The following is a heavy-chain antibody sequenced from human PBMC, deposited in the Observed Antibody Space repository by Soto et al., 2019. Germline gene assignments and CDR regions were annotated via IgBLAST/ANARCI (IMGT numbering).Heavy chain of an antibody. CDR2: INHSGST. Sequence: SETLCLTCAVDGGSFSGYCWSWIRKPPGKGLEWIGEINHSGSTNYNPSLKSRVTISVDTSKNQFSLKLSSVTAADTAVYYCARVVVGWLVVRDAFDIWGQGTMVTVSS. V-gene: IGHV4-34*01. CDR3: ARVVVGWLVVRDAFDI. CDR1: GGSFSGYC. D-gene: IGHD6-19*01. J-gene: IGHJ3*02.